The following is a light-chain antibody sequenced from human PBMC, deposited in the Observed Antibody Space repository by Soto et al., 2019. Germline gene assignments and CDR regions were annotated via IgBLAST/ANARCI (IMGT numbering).Light chain of an antibody. CDR3: CSYAGSINYV. Sequence: QSSLPHPPSVSGPPGHAITISCTGTSSDVGSYNLVSWYQQHPGKAPKLMIYEGSKRPSGVSNRFSGSKSGNTASLTISGLQAEEEADYYCCSYAGSINYVFGTGTKVTVL. CDR1: SSDVGSYNL. CDR2: EGS. J-gene: IGLJ1*01. V-gene: IGLV2-23*01.